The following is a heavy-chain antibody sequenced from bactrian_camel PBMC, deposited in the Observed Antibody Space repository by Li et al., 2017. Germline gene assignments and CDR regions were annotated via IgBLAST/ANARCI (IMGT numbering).Heavy chain of an antibody. CDR2: IDRDGERT. Sequence: VQLVESGGGSAQIGGNLRLSCAASGGTGRWMAWFRQAPGKEREGVAAIDRDGERTASADSVKGRFTISRDNAKRTVYLQMNSLKPEDTAMYYCASRTYGSEFPLSADRYTYWGKGTQVTVS. J-gene: IGHJ4*01. V-gene: IGHV3S1*01. CDR1: GGTGRW. CDR3: ASRTYGSEFPLSADRYTY. D-gene: IGHD2*01.